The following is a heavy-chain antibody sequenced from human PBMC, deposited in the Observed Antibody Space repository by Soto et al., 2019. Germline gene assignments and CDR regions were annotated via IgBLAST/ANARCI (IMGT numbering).Heavy chain of an antibody. D-gene: IGHD6-13*01. CDR2: IYYSGST. Sequence: SETLSLTCTVSGGSISSYYWSWIRQPPGKGLEWIGYIYYSGSTNYNPSLKSRVTISVDTSKNQFSLKLSSVTAADTAVYYCTRRGHISSPTWGQGTLVTVSS. CDR1: GGSISSYY. CDR3: TRRGHISSPT. V-gene: IGHV4-59*08. J-gene: IGHJ4*02.